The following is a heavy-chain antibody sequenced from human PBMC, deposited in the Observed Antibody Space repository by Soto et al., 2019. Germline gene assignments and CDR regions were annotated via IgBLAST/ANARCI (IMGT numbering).Heavy chain of an antibody. V-gene: IGHV2-5*02. CDR2: IYWDDDK. CDR1: GFSLSTSGVG. D-gene: IGHD2-15*01. CDR3: AHVLVVVANYGRDV. J-gene: IGHJ6*02. Sequence: QITLKESGPTLVKPTQTLTLTCTFSGFSLSTSGVGVGWIRQPPGKALEWLALIYWDDDKRYSPSLTSRLTIPKDSSKTQVVLTLTNMDPVDTATYYCAHVLVVVANYGRDVCCQGTTVTVSS.